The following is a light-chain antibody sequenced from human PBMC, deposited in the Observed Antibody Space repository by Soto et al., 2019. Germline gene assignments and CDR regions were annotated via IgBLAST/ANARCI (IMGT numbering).Light chain of an antibody. J-gene: IGKJ1*01. CDR3: QQHDKSFAKT. CDR2: DAS. Sequence: DIQMTQSPSTLSASVGDRVSITCRASQSVSTWLAWYQQKPGKAPKLLIYDASTLETGVPSKFSGSGSGTEFTLTISSLQPDDFATYYCQQHDKSFAKTFGQGTKVEIK. V-gene: IGKV1-5*01. CDR1: QSVSTW.